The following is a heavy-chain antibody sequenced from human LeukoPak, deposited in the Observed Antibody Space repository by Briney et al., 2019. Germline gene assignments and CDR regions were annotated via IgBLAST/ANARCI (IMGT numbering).Heavy chain of an antibody. Sequence: ASVKVSCKASGGTFSSYAISWVRQAPGQGLEWMGGIIPIFGTANYAQKFQGRVTITADESTSTAYMELSSLRSEDTAVHYCARVRPRHDSSGYYIFDAFDIWGQGTMVTVSS. V-gene: IGHV1-69*13. CDR1: GGTFSSYA. CDR3: ARVRPRHDSSGYYIFDAFDI. D-gene: IGHD3-22*01. CDR2: IIPIFGTA. J-gene: IGHJ3*02.